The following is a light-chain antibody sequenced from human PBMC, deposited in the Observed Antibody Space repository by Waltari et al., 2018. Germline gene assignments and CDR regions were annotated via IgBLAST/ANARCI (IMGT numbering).Light chain of an antibody. V-gene: IGLV2-14*01. CDR2: DVS. J-gene: IGLJ3*02. CDR1: SNDIGAYNY. Sequence: QSVLTQPASVSGSPGQSITISCTGTSNDIGAYNYVSWYQQHPGKAPKLMIYDVSKWPSGVSNRFSGSKSGNTASLTISGLQADDEADYYCSSYTRSNTWVFGGGTKLTVL. CDR3: SSYTRSNTWV.